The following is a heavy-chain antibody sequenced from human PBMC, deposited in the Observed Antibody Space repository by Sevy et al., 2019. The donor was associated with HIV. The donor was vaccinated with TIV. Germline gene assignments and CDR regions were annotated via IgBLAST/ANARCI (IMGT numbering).Heavy chain of an antibody. J-gene: IGHJ6*02. Sequence: GGSLRLSCTASGFTLSSYAMHWVRQAPGKGLEWVAVISYDGSNKYYADSVKGRFTISRDNSKNTLYLQMNSLRAEDTAVYYCARDKVVVATTPYYYYGMDVWGQGTTVTVSS. CDR2: ISYDGSNK. CDR1: GFTLSSYA. CDR3: ARDKVVVATTPYYYYGMDV. V-gene: IGHV3-30*04. D-gene: IGHD2-15*01.